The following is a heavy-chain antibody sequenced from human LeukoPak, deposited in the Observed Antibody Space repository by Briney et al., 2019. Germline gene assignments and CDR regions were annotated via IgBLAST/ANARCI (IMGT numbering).Heavy chain of an antibody. J-gene: IGHJ2*01. D-gene: IGHD6-13*01. CDR1: GGSISTSNYY. CDR3: ARVSSSWYQDWYFDR. Sequence: SETLSLTCTVSGGSISTSNYYWGWIRQPPGKGLEWIGNIFYSGSTYYSPSLRSRVTMSVDTSKNQFSLKLTSVTAADTAVYYCARVSSSWYQDWYFDRWGRGTLVTVSS. V-gene: IGHV4-39*07. CDR2: IFYSGST.